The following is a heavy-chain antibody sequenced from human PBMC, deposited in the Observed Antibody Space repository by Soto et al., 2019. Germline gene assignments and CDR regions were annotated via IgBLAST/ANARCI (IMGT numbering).Heavy chain of an antibody. CDR1: GFTFSDYY. D-gene: IGHD3-9*01. CDR3: ARVCSRNDILTGYYLYYYYGMDV. CDR2: ISSSGSTI. V-gene: IGHV3-11*04. J-gene: IGHJ6*02. Sequence: PGGSLRLSCAASGFTFSDYYMSWIRQAPGKGLEWVSYISSSGSTIYYADSVKGRFTISRDNAKNSLYLQMNSLRAEDTAVYYCARVCSRNDILTGYYLYYYYGMDVWGQGTTVTVSS.